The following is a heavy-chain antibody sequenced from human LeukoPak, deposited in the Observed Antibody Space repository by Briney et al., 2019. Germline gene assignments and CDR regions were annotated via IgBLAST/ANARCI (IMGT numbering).Heavy chain of an antibody. Sequence: ASVKVSCKASGYTFTTYDINWVRQATGQGLEWMGWMNPNSGNTGYAQKFQGRVTMTRNTSISTAYMELSSLRSEDTAVYYCAKDQQLWYYMDVWGKGTTVTVSS. CDR1: GYTFTTYD. V-gene: IGHV1-8*01. CDR3: AKDQQLWYYMDV. D-gene: IGHD5-18*01. CDR2: MNPNSGNT. J-gene: IGHJ6*03.